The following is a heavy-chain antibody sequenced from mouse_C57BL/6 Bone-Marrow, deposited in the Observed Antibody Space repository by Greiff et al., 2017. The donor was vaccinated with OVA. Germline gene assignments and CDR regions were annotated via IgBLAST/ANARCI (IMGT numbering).Heavy chain of an antibody. CDR1: GYTFTTYP. CDR3: ARGVITTVISSYYFDY. J-gene: IGHJ2*01. D-gene: IGHD1-1*01. Sequence: VKLLESGAELVKPGASVKMSCKASGYTFTTYPIEWMKQNHGKSLEWIGNFHPYNDDTKYNEKFKGKATLTVDKSSSTVYLELSRLTSDDSAVYYCARGVITTVISSYYFDYWGQGTTLTVSS. CDR2: FHPYNDDT. V-gene: IGHV1-47*01.